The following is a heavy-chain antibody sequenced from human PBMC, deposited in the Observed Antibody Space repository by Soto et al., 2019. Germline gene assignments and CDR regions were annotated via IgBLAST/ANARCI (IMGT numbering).Heavy chain of an antibody. J-gene: IGHJ4*02. V-gene: IGHV4-59*01. CDR1: GGSISSYY. Sequence: PSETLSLTGTVSGGSISSYYWSWIRQPPGKGLEWIGYIYYSGSTNYNPSLKSRVTISVDTSKNQFSLKLSSVTAADTAVYYCARSHDYGDYGYWGQGTLVTVSS. D-gene: IGHD4-17*01. CDR3: ARSHDYGDYGY. CDR2: IYYSGST.